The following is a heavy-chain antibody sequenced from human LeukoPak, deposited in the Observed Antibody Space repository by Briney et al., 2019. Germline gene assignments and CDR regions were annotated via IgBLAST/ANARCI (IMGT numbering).Heavy chain of an antibody. J-gene: IGHJ3*02. Sequence: SETLSLTCTVSGGSLSSSSYYWGWIRQPPGKGLEWIGSIYYSGSTYYNPSLKSRVTISVDTSKNQFSLKLSSVTAADTAVYYCASLEPRRLGQQLEKNADAFDIWGQGTMVTVSS. CDR2: IYYSGST. CDR3: ASLEPRRLGQQLEKNADAFDI. V-gene: IGHV4-39*01. D-gene: IGHD6-13*01. CDR1: GGSLSSSSYY.